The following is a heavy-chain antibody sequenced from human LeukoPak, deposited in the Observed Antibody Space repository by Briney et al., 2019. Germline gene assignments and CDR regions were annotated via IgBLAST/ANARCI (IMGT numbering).Heavy chain of an antibody. Sequence: GGSLRLSCAASGFTFRSYEMNWVRQAPGRGLEWVSYISSSGTTVYYADSVKGRFTISRDNAKNSLYLQMNSLRAEDTAVYYCARSIIHWFDAWGQGTLVTVSS. CDR2: ISSSGTTV. CDR1: GFTFRSYE. CDR3: ARSIIHWFDA. V-gene: IGHV3-48*03. J-gene: IGHJ5*02.